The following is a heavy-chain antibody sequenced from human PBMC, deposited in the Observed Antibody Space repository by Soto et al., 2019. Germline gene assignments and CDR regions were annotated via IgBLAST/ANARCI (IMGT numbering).Heavy chain of an antibody. CDR2: IYYSGST. CDR3: ARASSELYYYYGMDV. V-gene: IGHV4-61*01. CDR1: GGSVSSGSYY. D-gene: IGHD3-10*01. Sequence: SETLSLTCTVSGGSVSSGSYYWSWIRQPPGKGLEWIGYIYYSGSTNYNPSLKSRVTISVDTSKNQFSLKLSSVTAADTAVYYCARASSELYYYYGMDVWGQGTTVTVSS. J-gene: IGHJ6*02.